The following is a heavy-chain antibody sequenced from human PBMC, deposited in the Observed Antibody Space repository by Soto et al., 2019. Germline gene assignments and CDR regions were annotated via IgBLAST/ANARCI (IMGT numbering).Heavy chain of an antibody. CDR2: VYTPDYT. D-gene: IGHD3-9*01. CDR3: ARGGDILTENWFDP. J-gene: IGHJ5*02. CDR1: GASIRNYY. Sequence: SETLSLTCSVSGASIRNYYWHWVRQLPGKGLEWIGYVYTPDYTRYNSSLKSRVTISVDRSKNQFSLKLSSVTAADTAVYYCARGGDILTENWFDPWGQGTLVTVSS. V-gene: IGHV4-4*08.